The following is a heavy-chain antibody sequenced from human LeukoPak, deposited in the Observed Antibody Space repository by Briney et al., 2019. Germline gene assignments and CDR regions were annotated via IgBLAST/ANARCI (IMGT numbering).Heavy chain of an antibody. CDR1: GGSISSGGYY. Sequence: SETLSLTCTVSGGSISSGGYYWSWIRQPPGKGLEWIGYIYYSGSTNYNPSLKSRVTISVDTSKNQFSLKLSSVTAADTAVYYCARAASIQLWLGVEYWGQGTLVTVSS. D-gene: IGHD5-18*01. J-gene: IGHJ4*02. V-gene: IGHV4-61*08. CDR2: IYYSGST. CDR3: ARAASIQLWLGVEY.